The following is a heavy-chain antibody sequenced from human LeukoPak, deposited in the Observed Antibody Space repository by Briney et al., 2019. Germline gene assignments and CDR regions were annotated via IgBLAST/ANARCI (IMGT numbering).Heavy chain of an antibody. J-gene: IGHJ5*02. CDR3: ARGYYGSGSYYNSDWFDP. D-gene: IGHD3-10*01. V-gene: IGHV4-59*01. CDR1: GGSISSYY. Sequence: SETLSLTCTVSGGSISSYYWSWIRQPPGKGLEWIGYIYYSGSTNYNPFLKSRVTISVDTSKNQFSLKLSSVTAADTAVYYCARGYYGSGSYYNSDWFDPWGQGTLVTVSS. CDR2: IYYSGST.